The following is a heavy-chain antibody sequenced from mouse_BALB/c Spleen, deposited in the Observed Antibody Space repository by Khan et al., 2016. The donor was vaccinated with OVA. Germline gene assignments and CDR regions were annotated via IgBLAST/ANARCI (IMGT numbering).Heavy chain of an antibody. J-gene: IGHJ4*01. CDR3: ARWFDGYSALYAMDY. V-gene: IGHV2-6*02. D-gene: IGHD2-3*01. Sequence: QVHVKQSGPGLVAPSQSLSITCTVSGFSLTSYGIHWVRQPPGKGLEWLVVIWSDGSTNYNSVLKSSLSISKDNSKSPVFLKMNSLHTDDTAIYYCARWFDGYSALYAMDYWGQGTSVTVSS. CDR1: GFSLTSYG. CDR2: IWSDGST.